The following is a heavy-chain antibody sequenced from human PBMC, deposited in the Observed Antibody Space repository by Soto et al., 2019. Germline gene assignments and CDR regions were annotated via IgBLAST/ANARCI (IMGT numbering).Heavy chain of an antibody. CDR2: ISSSSSTI. CDR3: ARDLGSSWYPEYFQH. Sequence: GGSLRLSCAASGFTFSSYSMNWVRQSPGNGLEWVSYISSSSSTIYYADSVKGRFTISRDNAKNSLYLQMNSLRAEDTAVYYCARDLGSSWYPEYFQHWGQGTLVTVPQ. V-gene: IGHV3-48*01. D-gene: IGHD6-13*01. CDR1: GFTFSSYS. J-gene: IGHJ1*01.